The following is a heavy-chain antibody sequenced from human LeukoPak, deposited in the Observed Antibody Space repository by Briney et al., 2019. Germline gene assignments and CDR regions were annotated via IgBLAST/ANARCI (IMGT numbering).Heavy chain of an antibody. V-gene: IGHV1-46*01. Sequence: ASVKVSCKASGDTFTSYYMHWVRQAPGRGREWMGIINPSGDSTSSAQSFQGRATMTSDMSTSTIYMALSSLRTEDTAVYYCARSRHSYESSDYYYEGGAFDIWGQGTMVTVSS. CDR3: ARSRHSYESSDYYYEGGAFDI. CDR1: GDTFTSYY. CDR2: INPSGDST. D-gene: IGHD3-22*01. J-gene: IGHJ3*02.